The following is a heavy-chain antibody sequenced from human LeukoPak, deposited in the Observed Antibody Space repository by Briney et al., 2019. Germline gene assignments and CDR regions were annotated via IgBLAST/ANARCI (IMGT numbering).Heavy chain of an antibody. CDR1: GDSVSSNRAV. CDR3: AGLGLGGAFDI. Sequence: SQTLSLTCAIFGDSVSSNRAVWNWIRQSPSRGLEWLGRTYYRSKWYNDYAVSVKSRITIKPDTSKTQFSLQLNSATPEDTAVYYCAGLGLGGAFDIWGQGTMVTVSS. J-gene: IGHJ3*02. CDR2: TYYRSKWYN. D-gene: IGHD2-15*01. V-gene: IGHV6-1*01.